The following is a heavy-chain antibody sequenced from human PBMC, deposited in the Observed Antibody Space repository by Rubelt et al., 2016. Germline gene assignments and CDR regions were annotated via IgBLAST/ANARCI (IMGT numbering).Heavy chain of an antibody. D-gene: IGHD3-16*02. V-gene: IGHV1-18*01. CDR1: GYTFTSYG. CDR2: ISAYNGNT. Sequence: QVQLVQSGAEVKKPGASVKVSCKASGYTFTSYGISWVRQAPGQGLEWMGWISAYNGNTNYAQKLHGRGTIATDTSTSTAYMELRGLRSDDTAVYYCARVMITFGGVIEVGWFDPWGQGTLVTVSS. J-gene: IGHJ5*02. CDR3: ARVMITFGGVIEVGWFDP.